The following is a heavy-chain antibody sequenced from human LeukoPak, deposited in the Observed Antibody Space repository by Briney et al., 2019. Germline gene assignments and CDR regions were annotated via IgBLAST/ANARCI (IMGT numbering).Heavy chain of an antibody. CDR2: ISAYNGNT. CDR3: ARDGYFYDSSAFYWFDP. V-gene: IGHV1-18*04. Sequence: GASVKVSCKASGYTFINYGISWVRQAPGQGLEWMGWISAYNGNTNYAQKLQGRVSMTTDTSTSTAYMELRSLTSDDTAVYYCARDGYFYDSSAFYWFDPWGQGTLVTVSS. D-gene: IGHD3-22*01. CDR1: GYTFINYG. J-gene: IGHJ5*02.